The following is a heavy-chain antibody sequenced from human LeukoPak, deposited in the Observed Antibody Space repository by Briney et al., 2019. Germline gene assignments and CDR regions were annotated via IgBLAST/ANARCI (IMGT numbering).Heavy chain of an antibody. CDR2: IFHSGST. CDR3: ARAEPRGSVWYPY. D-gene: IGHD6-13*01. J-gene: IGHJ4*02. CDR1: GGSISSNNW. Sequence: PSGTLSLTCAVSGGSISSNNWWSWVRQPPGKGLEWIGEIFHSGSTNYNPSLKSRVTISIDKSKNQFSLKLNSVTAADTAVYYCARAEPRGSVWYPYWGQGTLVTVSS. V-gene: IGHV4-4*02.